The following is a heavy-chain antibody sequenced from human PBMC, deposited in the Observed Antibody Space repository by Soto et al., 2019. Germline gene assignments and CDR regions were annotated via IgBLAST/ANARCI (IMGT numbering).Heavy chain of an antibody. V-gene: IGHV5-51*01. CDR2: IYPGDSDT. J-gene: IGHJ6*02. D-gene: IGHD3-22*01. Sequence: GESLKISCKGSGYSFTSYWIGWVRQMPGKGLEWMGIIYPGDSDTRYSPSFQGQVTISADKSISTAYLQWSSPKASDTAMYYCARHTTYYYDSSGYYYGMDVSGQGTTVTVSS. CDR1: GYSFTSYW. CDR3: ARHTTYYYDSSGYYYGMDV.